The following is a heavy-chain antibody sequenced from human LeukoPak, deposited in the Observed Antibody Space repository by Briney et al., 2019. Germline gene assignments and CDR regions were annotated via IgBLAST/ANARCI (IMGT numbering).Heavy chain of an antibody. V-gene: IGHV3-21*01. CDR1: GFTFSSYS. CDR2: ISSSSSYI. J-gene: IGHJ4*02. CDR3: ARAKPLKYYFDY. Sequence: PGGSLRLSCAASGFTFSSYSMNWVRQAPGKGLEWVSSISSSSSYIYYADSVKGRFTISRDSAKNSLYLQMNSLRAEDTAVYYCARAKPLKYYFDYWGQGTLVTVSS.